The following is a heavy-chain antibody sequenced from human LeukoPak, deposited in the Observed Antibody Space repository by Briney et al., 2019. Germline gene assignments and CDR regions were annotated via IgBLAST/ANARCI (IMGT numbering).Heavy chain of an antibody. Sequence: GGSLRLSCAASGFTFSIYSINWVRQAPGKGLEWVSFITGNSNYIYYADSVKGRFTISRDNAKNSLYLQMNSLRVEDTAVYYCAKPARTDAFDIWGQGTMITVSS. D-gene: IGHD1-14*01. CDR1: GFTFSIYS. V-gene: IGHV3-21*01. CDR3: AKPARTDAFDI. CDR2: ITGNSNYI. J-gene: IGHJ3*02.